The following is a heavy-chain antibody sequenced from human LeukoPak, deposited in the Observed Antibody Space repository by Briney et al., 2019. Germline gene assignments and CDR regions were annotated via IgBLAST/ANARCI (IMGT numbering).Heavy chain of an antibody. CDR1: GGSISSSSYY. V-gene: IGHV4-39*07. CDR2: IYYSGST. CDR3: AGDSVSSNAAFDI. J-gene: IGHJ3*02. Sequence: SETLSLTCTVSGGSISSSSYYWGWIRQPPGKGLEWIGSIYYSGSTYYNPSLKSRVTISVDTSKNQFSLKLSSVTAADTAVYYCAGDSVSSNAAFDIWGQGTMVTVSS. D-gene: IGHD2-8*01.